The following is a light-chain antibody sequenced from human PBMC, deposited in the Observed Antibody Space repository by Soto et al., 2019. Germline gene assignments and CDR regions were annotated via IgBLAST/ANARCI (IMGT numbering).Light chain of an antibody. CDR3: QQYHTWPVT. CDR2: GIS. Sequence: EIVMTQSPATLSVSPGDTATLSCRASQSVSTNFAWYQQRPGQAPRLLIYGISTRATGTPTRFSGSGSGTEFTLTINSLQSEDCATYYCQQYHTWPVTFGGGTKVDIK. CDR1: QSVSTN. V-gene: IGKV3-15*01. J-gene: IGKJ4*01.